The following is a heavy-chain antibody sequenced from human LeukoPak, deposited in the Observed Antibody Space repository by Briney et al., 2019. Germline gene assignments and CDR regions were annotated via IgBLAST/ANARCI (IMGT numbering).Heavy chain of an antibody. CDR2: MYLSGTT. V-gene: IGHV4-4*02. Sequence: PSETLSLTCTVSGDSINSLDLWSWVRPPPGKGLEWIEEMYLSGTTHSNPSVKSRVTISIDKSKNQFFLNLSSVTAADTAVYYCAGLVGRYSSGLYYYYFDYWGQGTLVTVSS. CDR3: AGLVGRYSSGLYYYYFDY. J-gene: IGHJ4*02. CDR1: GDSINSLDL. D-gene: IGHD3-22*01.